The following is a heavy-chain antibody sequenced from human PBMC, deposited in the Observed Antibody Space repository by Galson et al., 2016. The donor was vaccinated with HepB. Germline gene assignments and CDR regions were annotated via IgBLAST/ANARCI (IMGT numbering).Heavy chain of an antibody. D-gene: IGHD3-10*01. CDR3: VTTDYYITRYFVH. V-gene: IGHV3-23*01. CDR1: GFTFSSYA. CDR2: IGDSGGSP. J-gene: IGHJ4*02. Sequence: SLRLSCAVSGFTFSSYAMSWVRQVPRKGLEWVSSIGDSGGSPSYADSVEGRFTISRDNSKNTLHLQMNSLRAEDTATYYCVTTDYYITRYFVHWGQGALVTVSS.